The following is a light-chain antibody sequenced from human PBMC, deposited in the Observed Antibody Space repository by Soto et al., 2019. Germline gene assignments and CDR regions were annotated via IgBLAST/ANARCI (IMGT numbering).Light chain of an antibody. V-gene: IGKV3-20*01. CDR3: QQYGSSPPDT. J-gene: IGKJ4*01. Sequence: EIVLTQSPGTLSLSPGDRATLSCRASESVSSTYLAWYQQKPGQAPRLLIYGASSRDSGIPDRFSGSGSGTDFTLTISRLEPEDFAVYYCQQYGSSPPDTFGGGTKVEIK. CDR1: ESVSSTY. CDR2: GAS.